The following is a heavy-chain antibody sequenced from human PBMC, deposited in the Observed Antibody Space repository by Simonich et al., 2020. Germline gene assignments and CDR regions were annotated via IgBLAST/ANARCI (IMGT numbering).Heavy chain of an antibody. CDR2: IYYSGST. J-gene: IGHJ3*02. Sequence: QLQLQESGPGLVKPSETLSLTCTVSGGSISSSSYYWGWIRQPPGKGLVWIGSIYYSGSTYYNPPLKSRVTISVDTSKNQFSLKLSSVTAAETAVYYCARHAGFAFDIWCQGTMVTVSS. V-gene: IGHV4-39*01. CDR1: GGSISSSSYY. CDR3: ARHAGFAFDI. D-gene: IGHD6-13*01.